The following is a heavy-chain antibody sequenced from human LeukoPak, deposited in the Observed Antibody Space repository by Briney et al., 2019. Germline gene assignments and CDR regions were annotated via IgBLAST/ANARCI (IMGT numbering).Heavy chain of an antibody. J-gene: IGHJ3*02. D-gene: IGHD1-26*01. V-gene: IGHV4-59*01. CDR3: ARYIVSYPHDAFDI. CDR2: IYYSGST. Sequence: NPSETLSLTCTVSGGSISSYYWSWIRQPPGKGLEWIGYIYYSGSTSYNPSLKSLVTISVDTSKKRFSLKLSSVTAADTAFYYCARYIVSYPHDAFDIWGQGTMVTVSS. CDR1: GGSISSYY.